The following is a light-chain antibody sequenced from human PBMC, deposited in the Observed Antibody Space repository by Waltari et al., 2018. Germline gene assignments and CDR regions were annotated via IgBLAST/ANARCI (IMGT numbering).Light chain of an antibody. CDR2: EGS. CDR1: SSDVGTDNL. V-gene: IGLV2-23*01. CDR3: CSYAGSSTVV. J-gene: IGLJ2*01. Sequence: QSALTQPASVSGSPGQSITIPCTGPSSDVGTDNLAPWYQQPPGKAPKLMIYEGSKRPSGVSNRFSGSKSGNTASLTISGRQAEDEADYYCCSYAGSSTVVFGGGTKLTVL.